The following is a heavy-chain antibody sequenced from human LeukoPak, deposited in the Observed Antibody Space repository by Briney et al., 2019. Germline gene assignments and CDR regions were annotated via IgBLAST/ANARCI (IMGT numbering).Heavy chain of an antibody. D-gene: IGHD3-10*01. J-gene: IGHJ6*02. CDR1: GSTFTAYF. Sequence: ASVKVSCKASGSTFTAYFVHWVRQAPGQGLEWMGCIDPNSGEKNFAQKFQGRVTTTSDTSISTAYMELSRLRFDDTAVYYCAEDRGEKMDVWGQGTTVIVSS. V-gene: IGHV1-2*02. CDR2: IDPNSGEK. CDR3: AEDRGEKMDV.